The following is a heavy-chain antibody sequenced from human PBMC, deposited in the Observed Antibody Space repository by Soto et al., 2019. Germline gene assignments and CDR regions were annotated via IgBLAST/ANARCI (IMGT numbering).Heavy chain of an antibody. V-gene: IGHV1-3*01. J-gene: IGHJ5*02. CDR1: GYTFTSYA. D-gene: IGHD5-12*01. CDR3: VRGPLRNWFDP. CDR2: INAGNGNT. Sequence: VASVKVSCKASGYTFTSYAMHWVRQAPGQRLEWMGWINAGNGNTKYSQKFQGRVTITKNTSASTAYMELSSLRSEDTAVYYCVRGPLRNWFDPWGQGTLVTVSS.